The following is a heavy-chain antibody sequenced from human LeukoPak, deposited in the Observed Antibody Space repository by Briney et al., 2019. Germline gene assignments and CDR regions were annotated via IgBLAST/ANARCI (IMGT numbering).Heavy chain of an antibody. Sequence: ASVKVSCKASGGTFNSYAISWVRQAPGQGLEWMGGIIPIFGTANYAQKFQGRVTITADKSTSTAYMELSSLRSEDTAVYYCASTQWELLEGYYYYMDVWGKGTTVTVSS. V-gene: IGHV1-69*06. CDR2: IIPIFGTA. CDR1: GGTFNSYA. J-gene: IGHJ6*03. D-gene: IGHD1-26*01. CDR3: ASTQWELLEGYYYYMDV.